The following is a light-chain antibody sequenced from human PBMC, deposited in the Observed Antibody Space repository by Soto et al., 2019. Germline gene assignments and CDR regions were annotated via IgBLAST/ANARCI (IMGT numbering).Light chain of an antibody. V-gene: IGKV1-17*03. CDR1: QGISHY. CDR2: GAS. Sequence: DIQMTQSPSAMSASVGDRVTITCRTSQGISHYLAWFQQRPGQVPKRLIYGASTLHSGVPSRFSGSGSGTEFTLTISSLQPEDFGTYYCLQNNTYPLSFGGGTKVDIK. J-gene: IGKJ4*01. CDR3: LQNNTYPLS.